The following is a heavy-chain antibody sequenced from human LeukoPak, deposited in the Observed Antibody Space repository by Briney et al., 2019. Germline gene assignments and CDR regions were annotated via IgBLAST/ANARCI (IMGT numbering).Heavy chain of an antibody. J-gene: IGHJ4*02. D-gene: IGHD3-16*02. CDR1: GGSFSGYY. CDR2: INHSGST. V-gene: IGHV4-34*01. Sequence: SETLSHTCAVYGGSFSGYYWCWIRQPPGKGLEWIGEINHSGSTNYNPSLKSRVTISVDTSKNQFSLKLSSVTAADTAVYYCARGPIMITFGGVIVKEPFDYWGQGTLVTVSS. CDR3: ARGPIMITFGGVIVKEPFDY.